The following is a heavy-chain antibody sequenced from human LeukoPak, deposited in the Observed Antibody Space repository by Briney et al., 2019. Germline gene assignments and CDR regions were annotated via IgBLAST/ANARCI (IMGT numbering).Heavy chain of an antibody. CDR2: IYYSGST. D-gene: IGHD2-15*01. CDR1: GGSISSGGYY. V-gene: IGHV4-31*03. J-gene: IGHJ4*02. Sequence: SQTLSLTCTVSGGSISSGGYYWSWIRQHPGKGLEWIGYIYYSGSTYYNPSLKSRATISVDTSKNQFSLKLSSVTAADTAVYYCARRYCSGGSCYSHFDYWGQGTLVTVSS. CDR3: ARRYCSGGSCYSHFDY.